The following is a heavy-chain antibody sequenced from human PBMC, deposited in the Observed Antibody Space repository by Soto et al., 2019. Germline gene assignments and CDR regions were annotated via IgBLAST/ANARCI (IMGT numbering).Heavy chain of an antibody. J-gene: IGHJ6*02. D-gene: IGHD3-10*01. CDR1: GRSFSSDG. CDR2: IIPVFGNT. Sequence: QLQLEQSGPEVKKPGSSVKVSCKASGRSFSSDGVSWVRQAPGQGLEWMGGIIPVFGNTKYVQRFQGRLTITADKSTSTVYMEMSSLRSEDTAVYFCARGQYYSSGSAATSYFYFGIDVWGQGTTVIVSS. CDR3: ARGQYYSSGSAATSYFYFGIDV. V-gene: IGHV1-69*06.